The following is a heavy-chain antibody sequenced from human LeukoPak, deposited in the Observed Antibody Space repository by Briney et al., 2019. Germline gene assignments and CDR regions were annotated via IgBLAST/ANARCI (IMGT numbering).Heavy chain of an antibody. CDR2: INPRGGST. CDR3: TSSMGYSPRDAFDT. J-gene: IGHJ3*02. D-gene: IGHD2-15*01. V-gene: IGHV1-46*01. CDR1: GYTFTSYY. Sequence: EASVKVSCKASGYTFTSYYMHWVRQAPGQGLEWMGIINPRGGSTSYAQKFQGRVIMTRDMSTNTVYMELSSLRSEDTAVYYCTSSMGYSPRDAFDTWGQGTMVTVSS.